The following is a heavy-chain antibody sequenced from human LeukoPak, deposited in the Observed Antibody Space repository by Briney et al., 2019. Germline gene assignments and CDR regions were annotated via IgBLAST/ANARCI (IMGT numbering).Heavy chain of an antibody. CDR3: ARDSSGGDY. Sequence: PGGSLRLSCAASQFTFSFYSMNWVRQAPGKGLEWTSFISSSSGTIYYADSVKGRFTISRDNAKNSVYLQMNSLRAEDTAVYYCARDSSGGDYWGQGTLVTVSS. CDR1: QFTFSFYS. J-gene: IGHJ4*02. D-gene: IGHD3-22*01. V-gene: IGHV3-48*01. CDR2: ISSSSGTI.